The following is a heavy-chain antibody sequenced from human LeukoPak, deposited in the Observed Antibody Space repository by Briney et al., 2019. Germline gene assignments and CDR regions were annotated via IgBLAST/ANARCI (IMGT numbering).Heavy chain of an antibody. D-gene: IGHD7-27*01. CDR1: GYSISSGYY. J-gene: IGHJ4*02. V-gene: IGHV4-38-2*02. CDR3: AREPKPPAGGQLGIFDS. CDR2: IYHSGST. Sequence: SETLSLTCTVSGYSISSGYYWGWIRQPPGKGLEWIGSIYHSGSTYYNPSLKSRVTISVDTSKNQFSLKLSSVTAADTAVYYCAREPKPPAGGQLGIFDSWGQGALVTVSS.